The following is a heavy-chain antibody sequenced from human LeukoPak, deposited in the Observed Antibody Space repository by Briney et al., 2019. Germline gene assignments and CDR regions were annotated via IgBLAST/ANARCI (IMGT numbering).Heavy chain of an antibody. D-gene: IGHD3-10*01. CDR3: ARVSWFGELTPYFDY. V-gene: IGHV4-30-2*01. CDR1: GGSISSGDYS. J-gene: IGHJ4*02. Sequence: ESSQTLSLTCAVSGGSISSGDYSWSWLRQPPGKGLEWIGYIYHSGNTYYNPSLKSRVTISVDRSKNQFSLKLSSVTAADTAVYYCARVSWFGELTPYFDYWGQGTLVTVSS. CDR2: IYHSGNT.